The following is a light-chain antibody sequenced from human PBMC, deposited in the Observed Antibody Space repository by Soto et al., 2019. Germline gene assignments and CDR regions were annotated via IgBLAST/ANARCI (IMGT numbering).Light chain of an antibody. V-gene: IGKV1-5*03. CDR1: QSVSPW. CDR3: QQYNTYSAT. CDR2: KAS. Sequence: DIKMTQSPSTLSASVGDRVTITCRASQSVSPWLAWYQQKPGKAPKLLIYKASSLESGVPSRFNGSGSGTDFTLSISSLQPDDFATYYCQQYNTYSATFGQGTKVDIK. J-gene: IGKJ1*01.